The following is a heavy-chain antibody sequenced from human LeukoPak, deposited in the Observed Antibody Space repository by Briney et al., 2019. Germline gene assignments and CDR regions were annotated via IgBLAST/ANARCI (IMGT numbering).Heavy chain of an antibody. Sequence: KPSETLSLTCTVSGGSISSGDYYWSWIRQPPGKGLEWIGYIYYSGSTYYNPSLKSRVTISVDTSKNQFSLKLSSVTAADTAVYYCARVQRAYSSGWQVFDYWGQGTLVTVSS. CDR3: ARVQRAYSSGWQVFDY. D-gene: IGHD6-19*01. CDR1: GGSISSGDYY. J-gene: IGHJ4*02. CDR2: IYYSGST. V-gene: IGHV4-30-4*01.